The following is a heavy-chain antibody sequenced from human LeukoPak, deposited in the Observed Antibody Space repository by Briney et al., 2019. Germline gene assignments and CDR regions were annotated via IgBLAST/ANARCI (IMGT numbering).Heavy chain of an antibody. CDR2: IYHSGST. Sequence: SQTLSLTCTVSGGSISSGGYSWSWIRQPPGKGLEWIGYIYHSGSTYYNPSLKSRVTISVDRSKNQFSLKLSSVTAADTAVYYCARGESGKLWWFDYWGQGTLVTVSS. D-gene: IGHD2-21*01. J-gene: IGHJ4*02. CDR3: ARGESGKLWWFDY. V-gene: IGHV4-30-2*01. CDR1: GGSISSGGYS.